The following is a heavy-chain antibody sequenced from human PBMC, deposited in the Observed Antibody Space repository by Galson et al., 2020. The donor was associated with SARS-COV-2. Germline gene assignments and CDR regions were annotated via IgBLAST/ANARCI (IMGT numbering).Heavy chain of an antibody. Sequence: QLGESLKISCAASGFTFSSYGMHWVRQAPGKGLEWVAVIWYDGSNKYYADSVKGRFTISRDNSKNTLYLQMNSLRAEDTAVYYCANTYGSGFDYWGQGTLVTGSS. V-gene: IGHV3-33*06. J-gene: IGHJ4*02. CDR1: GFTFSSYG. CDR2: IWYDGSNK. D-gene: IGHD3-10*01. CDR3: ANTYGSGFDY.